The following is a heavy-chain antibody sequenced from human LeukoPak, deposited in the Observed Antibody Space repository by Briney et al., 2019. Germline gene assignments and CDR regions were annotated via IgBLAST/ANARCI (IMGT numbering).Heavy chain of an antibody. D-gene: IGHD3-3*01. Sequence: GGSLRLSCAASGFTFSSYDMHWVRQATGKGLEWVSAIGVAGDTYYPDSVKGRFTISRENAKNSLYLQMNSLRAGDTAVYYCTRAGSGYFDFDYWGQGTLVTVSS. CDR1: GFTFSSYD. V-gene: IGHV3-13*01. J-gene: IGHJ4*02. CDR3: TRAGSGYFDFDY. CDR2: IGVAGDT.